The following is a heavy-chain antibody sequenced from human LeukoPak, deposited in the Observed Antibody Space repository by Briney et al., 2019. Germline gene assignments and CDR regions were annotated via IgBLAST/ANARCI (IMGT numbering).Heavy chain of an antibody. J-gene: IGHJ1*01. CDR2: MSYSGRT. CDR1: GGSISISNYY. CDR3: ARYSLSREDFQD. V-gene: IGHV4-39*07. Sequence: SETLSLTCTVSGGSISISNYYWGWIRQPPGKGLEWIGSMSYSGRTYYNPSLKTRVTVSLDTSKNQFSLNLISVTAADTAVYFCARYSLSREDFQDWGQGTLVTVSS. D-gene: IGHD6-13*01.